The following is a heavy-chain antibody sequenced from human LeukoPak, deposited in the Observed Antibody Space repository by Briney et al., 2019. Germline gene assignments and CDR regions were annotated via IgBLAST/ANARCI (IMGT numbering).Heavy chain of an antibody. CDR3: ARDFDY. J-gene: IGHJ4*02. CDR1: GFTFSSYA. V-gene: IGHV3-23*01. Sequence: GGSLRLSCAASGFTFSSYAMSWVRQAPGKGLEWVSGISGNGGNTNYADSVKGRFTISRDNSKNTLYLQMNSLDTEDTAVYYCARDFDYWGQGTLVTVSS. CDR2: ISGNGGNT.